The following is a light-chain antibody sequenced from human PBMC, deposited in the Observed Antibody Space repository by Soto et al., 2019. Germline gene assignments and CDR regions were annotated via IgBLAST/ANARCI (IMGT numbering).Light chain of an antibody. CDR1: QSVSSY. J-gene: IGKJ1*01. V-gene: IGKV3-11*01. CDR2: DAS. CDR3: QQRSNWPRT. Sequence: EIVLTQSPATLSLSPGERATLSCRASQSVSSYLAWYQQKPGQAPRLLIYDASNRATGIPARFSGSGSGTDFTLTISSLEPEDFAVYYCQQRSNWPRTFGKGTRGDIK.